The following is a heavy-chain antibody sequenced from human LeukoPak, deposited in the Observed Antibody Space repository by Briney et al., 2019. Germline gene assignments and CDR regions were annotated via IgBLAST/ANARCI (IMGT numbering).Heavy chain of an antibody. CDR1: GGSFSGYY. CDR2: INHSGST. J-gene: IGHJ3*02. V-gene: IGHV4-34*01. CDR3: ARERCSSTSCYYTLGTFDI. Sequence: SETLSLTCAVYGGSFSGYYWSWIRQPPGKGLEWIGEINHSGSTNYNPSLKSRVTISVDTSKNQFPLKLSSVTAADTAVYYCARERCSSTSCYYTLGTFDIWGQGTMVTVSS. D-gene: IGHD2-2*01.